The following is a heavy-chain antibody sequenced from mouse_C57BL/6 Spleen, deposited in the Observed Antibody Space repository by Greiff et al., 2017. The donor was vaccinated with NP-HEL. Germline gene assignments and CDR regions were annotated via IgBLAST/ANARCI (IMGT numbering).Heavy chain of an antibody. D-gene: IGHD4-1*01. CDR3: ATNWALSWLAY. Sequence: VQLQQSGPELVKPGASVKISCKASGYTFTDYYMNWVKQSHGKSLEWIGDINPNNGGTSYNQKFKGKATFTVDKSSSTAYMELRSLTSEDSAVYDCATNWALSWLAYWGQGTLVTVSA. V-gene: IGHV1-26*01. CDR1: GYTFTDYY. CDR2: INPNNGGT. J-gene: IGHJ3*01.